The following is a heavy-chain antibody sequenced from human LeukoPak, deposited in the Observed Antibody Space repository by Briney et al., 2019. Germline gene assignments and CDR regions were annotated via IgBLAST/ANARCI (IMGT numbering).Heavy chain of an antibody. V-gene: IGHV3-74*03. J-gene: IGHJ4*02. CDR1: GFSFSATW. CDR2: IASDGFST. D-gene: IGHD1-14*01. CDR3: ARDWYHAIDY. Sequence: GGSLRLSCAASGFSFSATWMHWVRQSPGKGLVWVARIASDGFSTTYAESVKGRFTISRDNAKNTLYLQMNSLRVEDTAIYYCARDWYHAIDYWGQGTLVTVSS.